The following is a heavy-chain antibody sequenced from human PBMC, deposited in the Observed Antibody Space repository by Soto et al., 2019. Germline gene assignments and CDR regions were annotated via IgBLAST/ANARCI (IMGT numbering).Heavy chain of an antibody. D-gene: IGHD2-2*01. V-gene: IGHV4-39*01. Sequence: SETLSLTCTVSGGSISSSSYYWGWIRQPPGKGLEWIGSIYYSGSTYYNPSLKSRVTISVDTSKNQFSLKLSSVTAADTAVYYCARRGGHIAWKNTPVPAAVRPWFDPWGQGTLVTVSS. CDR2: IYYSGST. CDR3: ARRGGHIAWKNTPVPAAVRPWFDP. CDR1: GGSISSSSYY. J-gene: IGHJ5*02.